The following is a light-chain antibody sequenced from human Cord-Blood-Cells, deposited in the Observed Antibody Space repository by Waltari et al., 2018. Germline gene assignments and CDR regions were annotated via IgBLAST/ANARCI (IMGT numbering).Light chain of an antibody. CDR3: QQYYSYPFT. Sequence: AIRMTQSPSSFSASTGDRVTITCRASQGISSYLAWYQQKPGKAPKLLIYAASTLQIGVPSRFSGSGSGTDFTLTISCLQSEDFATYYCQQYYSYPFTVGPGTKVDIK. J-gene: IGKJ3*01. CDR1: QGISSY. V-gene: IGKV1-8*01. CDR2: AAS.